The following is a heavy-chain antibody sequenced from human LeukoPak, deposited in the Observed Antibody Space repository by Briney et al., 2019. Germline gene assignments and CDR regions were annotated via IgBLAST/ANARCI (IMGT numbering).Heavy chain of an antibody. D-gene: IGHD1-26*01. CDR2: INPRGGST. Sequence: ASVKVSCKASGYTFTSYYMHWVRQAPGQGLEWMGIINPRGGSTSYAQKFQGRVTMTRDTSTSTVYMELSSLRSEDTAVYYCARERGGLAGATYVFDYWGQGTLVTVSS. V-gene: IGHV1-46*01. J-gene: IGHJ4*02. CDR1: GYTFTSYY. CDR3: ARERGGLAGATYVFDY.